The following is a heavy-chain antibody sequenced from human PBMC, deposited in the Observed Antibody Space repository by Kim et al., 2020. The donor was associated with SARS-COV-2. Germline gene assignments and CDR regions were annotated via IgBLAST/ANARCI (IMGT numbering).Heavy chain of an antibody. D-gene: IGHD2-2*01. V-gene: IGHV3-30*02. J-gene: IGHJ4*02. CDR3: AKTFGYCSSTSCYEYYFDY. Sequence: GRFTISRDNSKNTLYLQMNSLRAEDTAVYYCAKTFGYCSSTSCYEYYFDYWGQGTLVTVSS.